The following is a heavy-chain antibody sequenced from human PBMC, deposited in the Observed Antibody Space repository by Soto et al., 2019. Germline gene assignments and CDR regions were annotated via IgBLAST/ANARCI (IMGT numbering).Heavy chain of an antibody. Sequence: QVQLQESGPGLVKPSQTLSLTCTFSGDSISSGGYYWSCIRQHPGKVLEWIGYIYYSGSTYYNPSLKSRVTISVDTSKNQFSLKLSSVTAADTAVYYCARSSQSTVTTCYYWGQGTLVTVSS. D-gene: IGHD4-17*01. CDR1: GDSISSGGYY. CDR3: ARSSQSTVTTCYY. J-gene: IGHJ4*02. V-gene: IGHV4-31*03. CDR2: IYYSGST.